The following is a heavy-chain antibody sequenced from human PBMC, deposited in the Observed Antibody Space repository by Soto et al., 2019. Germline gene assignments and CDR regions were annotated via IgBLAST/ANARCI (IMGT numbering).Heavy chain of an antibody. Sequence: PGGSLRLSCAASGFTFSSHWMSWVRQAPGKGLEWVANIKPDGSEKWYVDSVKGRFTISRDNAKNSLYLQMNSLRAEDTAVYYCARGDYYDSSGPFSDAFDIWGQGTTVT. V-gene: IGHV3-7*04. CDR1: GFTFSSHW. D-gene: IGHD3-22*01. J-gene: IGHJ3*02. CDR2: IKPDGSEK. CDR3: ARGDYYDSSGPFSDAFDI.